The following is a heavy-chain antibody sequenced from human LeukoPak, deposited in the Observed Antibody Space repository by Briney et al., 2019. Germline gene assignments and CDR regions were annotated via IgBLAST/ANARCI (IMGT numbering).Heavy chain of an antibody. V-gene: IGHV1-18*01. CDR1: GYTFTSYG. D-gene: IGHD6-19*01. CDR3: ARDGRSDSSGWYVHYYGMDV. Sequence: GASVKVSCKASGYTFTSYGISWVRQAPGQGLEWMGWISAYNGNTNYAQKLQGRVTMTTDTPTSTAYMELRSLRSDDTAVCYCARDGRSDSSGWYVHYYGMDVWGQGTTVTVSS. CDR2: ISAYNGNT. J-gene: IGHJ6*02.